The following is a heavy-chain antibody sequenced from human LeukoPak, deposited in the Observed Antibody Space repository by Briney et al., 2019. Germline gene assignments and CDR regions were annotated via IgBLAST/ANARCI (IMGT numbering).Heavy chain of an antibody. Sequence: PGGSLRLSCAGSGFTFSSFEMNWLRQAPGKGLEWVSFISTSGTTIYYADSVKGRFTISRDNAKNSLYLQMNSLRAEDTAVYYCARRFWGLDYWGQGTPVTVSS. CDR3: ARRFWGLDY. J-gene: IGHJ4*02. CDR1: GFTFSSFE. CDR2: ISTSGTTI. D-gene: IGHD3-16*01. V-gene: IGHV3-48*03.